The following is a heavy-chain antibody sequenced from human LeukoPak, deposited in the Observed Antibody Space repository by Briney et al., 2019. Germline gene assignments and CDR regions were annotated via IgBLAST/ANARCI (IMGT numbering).Heavy chain of an antibody. CDR1: GGSFSGYY. Sequence: KPSETLSLTCAVYGGSFSGYYWSWIRQPPGKGLEWIGEINHSGSTNYNPSLKSRVTISVDTSKNQFSLKLSSVTAADTAVYYCARVVAVAGTDIWGQGTMVTVSS. CDR3: ARVVAVAGTDI. D-gene: IGHD6-19*01. J-gene: IGHJ3*02. V-gene: IGHV4-34*01. CDR2: INHSGST.